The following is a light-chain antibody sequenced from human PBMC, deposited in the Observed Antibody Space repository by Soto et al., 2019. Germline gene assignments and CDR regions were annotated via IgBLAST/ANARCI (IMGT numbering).Light chain of an antibody. V-gene: IGKV3-20*01. CDR1: QSVSNNY. Sequence: EIVLTQSPGPLSLSPGERATLSCRASQSVSNNYLSWYQQKPGQAPRLLIYGASNRATGIPDRFSGSGSGTDFTLTISRVEPEDFAVYYCQQYGSSGTFGQGTQVPIK. CDR2: GAS. J-gene: IGKJ1*01. CDR3: QQYGSSGT.